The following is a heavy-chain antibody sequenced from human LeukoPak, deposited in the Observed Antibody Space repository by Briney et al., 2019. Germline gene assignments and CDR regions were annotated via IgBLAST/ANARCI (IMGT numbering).Heavy chain of an antibody. CDR1: GFTFGQYS. Sequence: GGSLRLSRVGSGFTFGQYSMNWVRQAPGKGVEWVSYISGSTTYIYYADSVKGRFTISRDNAKTSLYLQMNSLRAEDTAVYYCAKVPPIGVVIILWDYWGQGTLVTVSS. D-gene: IGHD3-3*01. CDR3: AKVPPIGVVIILWDY. J-gene: IGHJ4*02. V-gene: IGHV3-21*01. CDR2: ISGSTTYI.